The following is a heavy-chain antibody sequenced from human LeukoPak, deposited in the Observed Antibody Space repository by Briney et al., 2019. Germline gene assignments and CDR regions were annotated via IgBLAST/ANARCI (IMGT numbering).Heavy chain of an antibody. J-gene: IGHJ6*03. CDR1: GYTFTSYD. Sequence: ASVKVSCKASGYTFTSYDINWVLQATGQGLEWMGWMNPNSGNTGYAQKFQGRVTMTRNTSISTAYMELSSLRSEDTAVYYCARQQEGFGELLPYYYYYMDVWGKGTTVTVSS. V-gene: IGHV1-8*01. CDR3: ARQQEGFGELLPYYYYYMDV. D-gene: IGHD3-10*01. CDR2: MNPNSGNT.